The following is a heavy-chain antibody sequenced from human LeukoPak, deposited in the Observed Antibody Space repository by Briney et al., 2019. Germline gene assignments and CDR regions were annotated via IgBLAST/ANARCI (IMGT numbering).Heavy chain of an antibody. J-gene: IGHJ4*02. CDR1: GFTFSKYT. CDR3: AKGGVSYTHYFDC. CDR2: ISGSGAST. D-gene: IGHD2-8*01. V-gene: IGHV3-23*01. Sequence: PGGSLRLSCVASGFTFSKYTMSWVRQAPGKGLEWVSGISGSGASTYSADFVKGRFTISRDTSKNTLYLQLNSLRAEDTAVYYCAKGGVSYTHYFDCWGQGTLVTVSS.